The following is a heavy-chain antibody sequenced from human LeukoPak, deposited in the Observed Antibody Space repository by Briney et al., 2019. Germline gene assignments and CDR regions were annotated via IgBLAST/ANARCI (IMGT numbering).Heavy chain of an antibody. CDR2: ISISSATQ. CDR3: ARGSGSYSYFDY. J-gene: IGHJ4*02. Sequence: GGSLRLSCVASGFTFSDSRMSWLRQAPGKGLEWISYISISSATQYYADSVKGRFTISRDNAENSLHLQMNSLSAEDTAVYYCARGSGSYSYFDYWGQGALVTVSS. V-gene: IGHV3-48*04. D-gene: IGHD1-26*01. CDR1: GFTFSDSR.